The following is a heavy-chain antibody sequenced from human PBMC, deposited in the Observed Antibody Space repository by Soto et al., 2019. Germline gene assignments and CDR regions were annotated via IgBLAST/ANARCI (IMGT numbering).Heavy chain of an antibody. J-gene: IGHJ6*02. V-gene: IGHV3-7*01. CDR2: IKPDGSEQ. CDR1: EGTSVDHD. CDR3: ARGHWNYYYGLDV. Sequence: PGGSQRLCSGVAEGTSVDHDGSWIRQDTGKGTEWVANIKPDGSEQYYVDSVKGRFTISRDNANNSLYLQMNSLRAEDTAVYFCARGHWNYYYGLDVWGQATTVTVSS. D-gene: IGHD1-1*01.